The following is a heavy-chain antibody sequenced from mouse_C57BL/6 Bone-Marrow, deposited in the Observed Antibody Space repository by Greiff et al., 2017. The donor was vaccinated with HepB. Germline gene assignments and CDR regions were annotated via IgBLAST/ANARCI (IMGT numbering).Heavy chain of an antibody. CDR3: AREDRWLLGPAVDY. CDR2: IYPRSGNT. V-gene: IGHV1-81*01. D-gene: IGHD2-3*01. CDR1: GYTFTSYG. J-gene: IGHJ2*01. Sequence: QVQLQPSGAELARPGASVKLSCKASGYTFTSYGISWVKQSTGQGLEWIGEIYPRSGNTYYNEKFKGKATLTADKSSSTAYMELRSLTSEDSAVYVCAREDRWLLGPAVDYWGQGTTLTVSS.